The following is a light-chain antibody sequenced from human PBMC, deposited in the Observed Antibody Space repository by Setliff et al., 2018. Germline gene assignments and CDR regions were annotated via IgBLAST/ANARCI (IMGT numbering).Light chain of an antibody. J-gene: IGLJ1*01. V-gene: IGLV2-14*03. CDR1: SSDIGGYNY. CDR3: GSYSSSHIHV. Sequence: QSVLTQPASVSGSPGQSITISCTGTSSDIGGYNYVSWYQQHPGKAPKFIIYDVSNRPSGISSRFSGSKSANTASLTISGLQAEDEADYYCGSYSSSHIHVVGTGTKV. CDR2: DVS.